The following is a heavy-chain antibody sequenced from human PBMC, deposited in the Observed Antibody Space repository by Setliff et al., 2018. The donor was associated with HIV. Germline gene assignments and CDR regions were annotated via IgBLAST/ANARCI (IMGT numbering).Heavy chain of an antibody. V-gene: IGHV3-66*03. CDR1: GITVSSDY. J-gene: IGHJ5*02. D-gene: IGHD3-3*01. Sequence: GGSLRLSCAASGITVSSDYMSWVRQAPGKGLEWVSVIHSSGTTVYADSVKGRFTISRDNAKNSLYLQMKSLRADDTAVYYCARDARKYYDFWSGYPGCLDPWGQGTLVTVSS. CDR2: IHSSGTT. CDR3: ARDARKYYDFWSGYPGCLDP.